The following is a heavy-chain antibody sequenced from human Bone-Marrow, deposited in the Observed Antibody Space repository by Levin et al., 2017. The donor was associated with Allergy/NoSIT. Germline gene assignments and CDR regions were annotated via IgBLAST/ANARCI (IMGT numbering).Heavy chain of an antibody. J-gene: IGHJ4*02. CDR3: ASAGWLQLGV. CDR2: IKQDGSEK. D-gene: IGHD5-24*01. Sequence: GESLKISCAASGFTFSSYWMSWVRQAPGKGLEWVANIKQDGSEKYYVDSVKGRFTISRDNAKNSLYLQMNSLRAEDTAVYYCASAGWLQLGVWGQGTLVTVSS. V-gene: IGHV3-7*01. CDR1: GFTFSSYW.